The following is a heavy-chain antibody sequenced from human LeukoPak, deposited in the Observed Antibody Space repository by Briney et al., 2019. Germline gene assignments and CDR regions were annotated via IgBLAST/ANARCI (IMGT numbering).Heavy chain of an antibody. V-gene: IGHV3-30*18. CDR3: AKEGPFSAILGVVIRAFDY. CDR2: ISYDGSNK. D-gene: IGHD3-3*01. CDR1: GFTFSSYG. J-gene: IGHJ4*02. Sequence: GRSLRLSCAASGFTFSSYGMHWVRQAPGKGLEWVAVISYDGSNKYYADSVKGRFTISRDNSKNTLYLQMNSLRAEDTAVYYCAKEGPFSAILGVVIRAFDYWGQGTLVTVSS.